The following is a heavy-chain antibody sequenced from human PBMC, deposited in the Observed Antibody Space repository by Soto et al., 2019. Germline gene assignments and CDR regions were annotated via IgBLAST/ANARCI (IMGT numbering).Heavy chain of an antibody. V-gene: IGHV1-18*01. CDR3: ARDPPPPDY. J-gene: IGHJ4*02. Sequence: QVQLVQSGSEVKKPGASVKVSCKASVYTVASYAISWMRQAAGQGLEWMGWISAYNGNTNYAQKLQGRVTMTTDTYTRTAYMELRSLRSDDTAVYYCARDPPPPDYWGQGTLVTGSS. CDR1: VYTVASYA. CDR2: ISAYNGNT.